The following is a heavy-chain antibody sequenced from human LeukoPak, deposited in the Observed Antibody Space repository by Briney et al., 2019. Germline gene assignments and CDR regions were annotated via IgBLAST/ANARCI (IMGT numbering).Heavy chain of an antibody. D-gene: IGHD2-15*01. J-gene: IGHJ4*02. CDR1: EFTFSTYA. CDR3: ARDARRYIVVVPGPGLFDY. CDR2: IWYDGSNK. V-gene: IGHV3-33*08. Sequence: PGGSLRLSCAASEFTFSTYAMSWVRQAPGKGLEWVAVIWYDGSNKYYADSVKGRFTISRDNSKNTLYLQMNSLRAEDTAVYYCARDARRYIVVVPGPGLFDYWGQGTLVTVSS.